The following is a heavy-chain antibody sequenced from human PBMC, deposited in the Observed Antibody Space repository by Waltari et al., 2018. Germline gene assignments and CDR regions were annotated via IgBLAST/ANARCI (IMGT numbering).Heavy chain of an antibody. Sequence: QVQLVQSGAEVKKPGSSVKVSCKASGGTFSSYAISWVRQAPGQGLEWMGGIIPIFGTANYAQKFQGRVTITTDESTSTAYMELSSLRSEDTAVYYCARAREPEAGPGIYYYYMDVWGKGTTVTVSS. CDR2: IIPIFGTA. J-gene: IGHJ6*03. V-gene: IGHV1-69*05. D-gene: IGHD1-26*01. CDR1: GGTFSSYA. CDR3: ARAREPEAGPGIYYYYMDV.